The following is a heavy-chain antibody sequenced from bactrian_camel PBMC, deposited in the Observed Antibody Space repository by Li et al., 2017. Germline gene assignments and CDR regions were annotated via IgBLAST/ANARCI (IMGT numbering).Heavy chain of an antibody. D-gene: IGHD1*01. CDR2: ITTRTLTT. CDR1: REKTTAIC. CDR3: AAWDVWGGNRCYAGKYTVGDHGH. Sequence: QLVESGGGSVQTGGSLSVSCTISREKTTAICMGWFRQSPGKEREGLAAITTRTLTTTYADSVKGRFTISQDNGKRAVHLEMNNLEPEDSAMYLCAAWDVWGGNRCYAGKYTVGDHGHWGQGTQVTVS. V-gene: IGHV3S53*01. J-gene: IGHJ4*01.